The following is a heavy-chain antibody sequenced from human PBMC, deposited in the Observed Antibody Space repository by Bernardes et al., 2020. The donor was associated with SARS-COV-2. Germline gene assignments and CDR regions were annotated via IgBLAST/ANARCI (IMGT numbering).Heavy chain of an antibody. CDR1: GFSLSTSGMR. CDR3: ARDSSGWYRGYDY. CDR2: IDWDDDK. Sequence: SGPTLVKPTQTLTLTCTFSGFSLSTSGMRVSWIGQPPGKALEWLARIDWDDDKFYSTSLKTRLTISKDTSKNQVVLTMTNMDPVDTATYYCARDSSGWYRGYDYWGQGTLVTVSS. V-gene: IGHV2-70*04. J-gene: IGHJ4*02. D-gene: IGHD6-19*01.